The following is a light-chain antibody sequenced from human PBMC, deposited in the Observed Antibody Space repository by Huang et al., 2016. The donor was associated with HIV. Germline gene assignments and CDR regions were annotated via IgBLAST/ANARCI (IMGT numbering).Light chain of an antibody. V-gene: IGKV3D-15*01. J-gene: IGKJ4*01. Sequence: EIKMTQSPATLSVSPGGRVTLSCRASQNVRNNLAWYRQKTGQAPRLLIYDTSTSASGIPARFSVSGSGTEFTLTISGLQSEDFAIYYCQQYDKWPPGLTFGGGTKVEI. CDR1: QNVRNN. CDR3: QQYDKWPPGLT. CDR2: DTS.